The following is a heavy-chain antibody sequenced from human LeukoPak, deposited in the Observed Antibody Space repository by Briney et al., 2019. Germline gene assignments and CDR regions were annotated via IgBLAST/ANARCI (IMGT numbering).Heavy chain of an antibody. CDR2: MNPNSGNT. J-gene: IGHJ4*02. D-gene: IGHD1-26*01. Sequence: ASVKVSCKASGGTFSSYAISWVRQATGQGLEWMGWMNPNSGNTGYAQKFQGRVTMTRNTSISTAYMELSSLRSEDTAVYYCARLRSGSYRDWGQGTLVTVSS. CDR1: GGTFSSYA. V-gene: IGHV1-8*02. CDR3: ARLRSGSYRD.